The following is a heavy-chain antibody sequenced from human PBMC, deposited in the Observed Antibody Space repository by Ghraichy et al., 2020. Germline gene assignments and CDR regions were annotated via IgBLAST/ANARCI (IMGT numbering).Heavy chain of an antibody. V-gene: IGHV3-48*01. CDR3: ARSNQPTIAAAGDAFDI. CDR1: GFTFSSYS. D-gene: IGHD6-13*01. Sequence: WGSLRLSCAASGFTFSSYSMNWVRQAPGKGLEWVSYISSSSSTIYYADSVKGRFTISRDNAKNSLYLQMNSLRAEDTAVYYCARSNQPTIAAAGDAFDIWGQGTMVTVSS. CDR2: ISSSSSTI. J-gene: IGHJ3*02.